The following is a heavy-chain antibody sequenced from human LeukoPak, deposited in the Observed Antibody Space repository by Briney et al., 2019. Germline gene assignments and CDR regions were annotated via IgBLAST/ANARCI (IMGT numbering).Heavy chain of an antibody. J-gene: IGHJ6*03. CDR3: ARNLGYDSSGYYYYYYYMDV. V-gene: IGHV4-61*02. CDR2: IYTSGST. Sequence: SETLSLTWTVSGGSIGSGSYYWSWIRQPAGKGLEWIGRIYTSGSTNYNPSLKSRVTISVDTSKNQFSLKLSSVTAADTAVYYCARNLGYDSSGYYYYYYYMDVWGKGTTVTVSS. D-gene: IGHD3-22*01. CDR1: GGSIGSGSYY.